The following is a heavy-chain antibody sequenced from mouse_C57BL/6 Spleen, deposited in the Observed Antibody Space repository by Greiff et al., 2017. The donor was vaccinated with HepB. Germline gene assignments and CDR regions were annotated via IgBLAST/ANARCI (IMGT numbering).Heavy chain of an antibody. CDR1: GFTFSSYA. J-gene: IGHJ3*01. Sequence: EVQRVESGGGLVKPGGSLKLSCAASGFTFSSYAMSWVRQTPEKRLEWVATISDGGSYTYYPDNVKGRFTISRDNAKNNLYLQMSHLKSEDTAMYYCAREGRNGGFAYWGQRTLVTVSA. V-gene: IGHV5-4*01. CDR3: AREGRNGGFAY. CDR2: ISDGGSYT.